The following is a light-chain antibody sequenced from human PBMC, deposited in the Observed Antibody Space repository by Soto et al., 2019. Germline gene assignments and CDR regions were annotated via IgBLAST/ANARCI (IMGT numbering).Light chain of an antibody. CDR3: QQSYTRT. Sequence: DIQLTQSPSSLSASVGDRVSISCRASQSISNYLNWYQQKPGKAPKVLIFAASELQSGVPSRFSGSGSGTDFTLTIXXXXPDDFATYYCQQSYTRTFGQGTRVEL. V-gene: IGKV1-39*01. J-gene: IGKJ1*01. CDR2: AAS. CDR1: QSISNY.